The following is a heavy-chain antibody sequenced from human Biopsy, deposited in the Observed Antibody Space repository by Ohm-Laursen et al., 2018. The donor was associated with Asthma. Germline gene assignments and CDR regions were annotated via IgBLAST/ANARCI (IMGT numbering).Heavy chain of an antibody. D-gene: IGHD5-24*01. Sequence: SLRLSCVASGFSVSTKYMSWVRQAPGKGLEWVSLIYSGDNTYYADSVKGRFTISRDHSKLYLQMNNLRAEDTAVYHCARISRLGYNSLDHGMDVWGQGTTVTVSS. V-gene: IGHV3-53*01. CDR2: IYSGDNT. J-gene: IGHJ6*02. CDR3: ARISRLGYNSLDHGMDV. CDR1: GFSVSTKY.